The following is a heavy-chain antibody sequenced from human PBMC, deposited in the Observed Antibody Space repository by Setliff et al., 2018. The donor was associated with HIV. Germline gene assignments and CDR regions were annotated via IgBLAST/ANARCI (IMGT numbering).Heavy chain of an antibody. Sequence: ASVKVSCKASGYTFTGYYMHWVRQAPGQGLEWMGWINPDSGSTNYAQKFQGRVTMTRDTSITTAYMDLSRLTSDDTAVYYCAREDHYDRFLDHWGQGTLVTVSS. CDR1: GYTFTGYY. CDR2: INPDSGST. D-gene: IGHD3-22*01. J-gene: IGHJ5*02. V-gene: IGHV1-2*02. CDR3: AREDHYDRFLDH.